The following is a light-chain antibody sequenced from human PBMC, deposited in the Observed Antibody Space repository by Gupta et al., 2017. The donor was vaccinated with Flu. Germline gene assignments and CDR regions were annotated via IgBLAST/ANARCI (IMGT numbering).Light chain of an antibody. CDR2: GAS. CDR3: QQYDNWPPWT. J-gene: IGKJ1*01. CDR1: QSISGN. V-gene: IGKV3-15*01. Sequence: EIVLTQSPATLSVSPGERATLSCRASQSISGNLAWYQQKPGQAPRLLIYGASTRATGIPARFSGSGSGTEYTLTSSSLQSEDFADYYCQQYDNWPPWTFGQGTKVEIK.